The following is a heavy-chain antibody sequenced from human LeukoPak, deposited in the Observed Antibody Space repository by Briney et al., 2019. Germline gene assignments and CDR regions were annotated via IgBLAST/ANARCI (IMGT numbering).Heavy chain of an antibody. CDR1: GGSISSGGYS. CDR2: IYHSGST. Sequence: PSQTLSLTCAVSGGSISSGGYSWSWIRQPPGKGLEWIGYIYHSGSTYYNPSLKSRVTISVDRSKNQFSLKLSSVTAADTAVYYCARGYRYYDSSGYYYHDYHDYWGQGTLVTVSS. D-gene: IGHD3-22*01. CDR3: ARGYRYYDSSGYYYHDYHDY. J-gene: IGHJ4*02. V-gene: IGHV4-30-2*01.